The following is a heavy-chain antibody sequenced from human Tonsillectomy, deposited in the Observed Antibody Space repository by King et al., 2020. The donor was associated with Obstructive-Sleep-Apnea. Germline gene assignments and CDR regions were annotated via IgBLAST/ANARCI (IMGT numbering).Heavy chain of an antibody. D-gene: IGHD2-21*02. Sequence: QLQESGPGLVKPSETLSLTCIVSGGSISSSTYYWGWIRQPPGKGLGWIASIYYRGSTYYNPSLKSRVTISVDTSKNHFSLKLRYVTAADTAVYYCARPAYCGGDCYSYGAFDVWGQGTMVTVSS. J-gene: IGHJ3*01. CDR2: IYYRGST. CDR3: ARPAYCGGDCYSYGAFDV. CDR1: GGSISSSTYY. V-gene: IGHV4-39*07.